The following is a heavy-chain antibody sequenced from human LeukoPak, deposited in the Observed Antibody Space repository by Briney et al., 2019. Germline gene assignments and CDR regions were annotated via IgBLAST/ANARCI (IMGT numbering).Heavy chain of an antibody. J-gene: IGHJ4*02. Sequence: PGGSLRLSCAASGFTFDDYAMHWVREFPGRGLEWVSLISGDAGNTYYAESVKGRFTISRDNSKNSLYLQMNSLRAEDTALYYCAKVKASYYFHSGSLGVDYWGQGTLVTVSS. V-gene: IGHV3-43*02. CDR1: GFTFDDYA. CDR2: ISGDAGNT. CDR3: AKVKASYYFHSGSLGVDY. D-gene: IGHD3-10*01.